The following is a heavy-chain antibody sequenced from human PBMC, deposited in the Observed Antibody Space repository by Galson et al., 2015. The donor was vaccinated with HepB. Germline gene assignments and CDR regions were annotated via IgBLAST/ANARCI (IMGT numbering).Heavy chain of an antibody. CDR2: ISYDGSNK. J-gene: IGHJ4*02. Sequence: SLRLSCAASGLAFSSYGMHWVRQAPGKGLEWVAVISYDGSNKYYADSVKGRFTISRDNSKNTLYLQMSSLRAEDTAVYYCANTVTVTSTFFDYWGQGTLVTVSS. V-gene: IGHV3-30*18. D-gene: IGHD4-11*01. CDR1: GLAFSSYG. CDR3: ANTVTVTSTFFDY.